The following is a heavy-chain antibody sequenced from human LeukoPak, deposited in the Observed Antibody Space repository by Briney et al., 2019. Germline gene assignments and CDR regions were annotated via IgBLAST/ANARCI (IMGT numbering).Heavy chain of an antibody. CDR2: IIPIFGTA. D-gene: IGHD1-20*01. CDR1: GGTFSSYA. Sequence: GASVKVSCKASGGTFSSYAISWVRQAPGQGLEWMGGIIPIFGTANYAQKFQGRVTITADESTSTAYMELSSLRSEDTAVYYCAGDITGTDNFDYWGQGTLVTVSS. CDR3: AGDITGTDNFDY. V-gene: IGHV1-69*13. J-gene: IGHJ4*02.